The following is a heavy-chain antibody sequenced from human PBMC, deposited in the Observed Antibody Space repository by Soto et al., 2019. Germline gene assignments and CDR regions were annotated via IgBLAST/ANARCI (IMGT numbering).Heavy chain of an antibody. D-gene: IGHD6-6*01. CDR3: ARGYSSSMAWFDP. Sequence: PSETLSLTCTVSGGSISSSSSYWGWIRQPPGKGLEWVGSIYYLGNTYYNPSLGGRVSISVDPSKNQFSLKLSSVTAADTAVFYCARGYSSSMAWFDPWGQGTLVTVSS. CDR2: IYYLGNT. J-gene: IGHJ5*02. V-gene: IGHV4-39*07. CDR1: GGSISSSSSY.